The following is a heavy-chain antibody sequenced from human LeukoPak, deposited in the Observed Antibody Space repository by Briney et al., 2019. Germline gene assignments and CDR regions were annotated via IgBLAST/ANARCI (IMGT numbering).Heavy chain of an antibody. CDR2: INPNSGGT. D-gene: IGHD6-6*01. Sequence: ASVKVSCKASGYTFTGYYMHWVRQAPGQGLEWMGWINPNSGGTNYAQKFQGRVTMTRDTSISTAYMELSRLRSDDTAVYYCARVGRIAARPGSFGYWGQGTLVTVSS. CDR3: ARVGRIAARPGSFGY. V-gene: IGHV1-2*02. J-gene: IGHJ4*02. CDR1: GYTFTGYY.